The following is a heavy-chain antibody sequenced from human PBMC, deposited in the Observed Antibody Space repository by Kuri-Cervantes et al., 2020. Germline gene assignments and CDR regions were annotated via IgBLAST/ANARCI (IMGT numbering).Heavy chain of an antibody. CDR3: ATVGRSTRPGY. J-gene: IGHJ4*02. Sequence: GGSLRLSCAASGFTFSSYEMNWVRQAPGKGLEWVSYISSSGSTIYYADSVKGRFTISRDNAKNSLYLQMSRLRGDDTAVYYCATVGRSTRPGYWGQGTLVTVSS. CDR1: GFTFSSYE. D-gene: IGHD1-26*01. V-gene: IGHV3-48*03. CDR2: ISSSGSTI.